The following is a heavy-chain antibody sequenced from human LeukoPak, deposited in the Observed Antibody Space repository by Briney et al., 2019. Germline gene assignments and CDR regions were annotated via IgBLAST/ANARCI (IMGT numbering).Heavy chain of an antibody. Sequence: ASVKVSCKASGYTFTTYVIHWVRQAPGQRLEWMGCINPGNGNPKYSQEFQGRVTITRDTSASTAYMELSSLRSEDMAVYYCARKSLIWELREDDAFDIWGQGTMVTVSS. V-gene: IGHV1-3*03. J-gene: IGHJ3*02. CDR1: GYTFTTYV. CDR2: INPGNGNP. D-gene: IGHD1-26*01. CDR3: ARKSLIWELREDDAFDI.